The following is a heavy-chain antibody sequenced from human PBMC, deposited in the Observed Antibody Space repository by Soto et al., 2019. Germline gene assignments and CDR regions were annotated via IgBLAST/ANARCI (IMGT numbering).Heavy chain of an antibody. J-gene: IGHJ5*02. CDR1: GGSISSYY. V-gene: IGHV4-59*01. CDR3: ARDREPAANSPRPNWFDP. CDR2: IYYSGST. Sequence: SETLSLTCTVSGGSISSYYWSWIRQPPGKGLEWIGYIYYSGSTNYNPSLKSRVTISVDTSKNQFSLKLSPVTAADTAVYYCARDREPAANSPRPNWFDPWGQGTLVTVSS. D-gene: IGHD2-2*01.